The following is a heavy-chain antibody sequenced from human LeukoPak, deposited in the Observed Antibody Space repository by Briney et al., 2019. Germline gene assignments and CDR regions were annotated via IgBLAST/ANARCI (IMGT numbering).Heavy chain of an antibody. CDR1: GYTFTGYY. J-gene: IGHJ5*02. CDR3: VRWPRVRGPNWFDP. CDR2: INPNSGGT. D-gene: IGHD3-10*01. V-gene: IGHV1-2*02. Sequence: ASVKVSCKASGYTFTGYYMHWVRQAPGQGLEWMGWINPNSGGTNYAQKFQGRVTMTRDTSISTAYMELSRLRSDDTAVYYCVRWPRVRGPNWFDPWGQGTLVTVSS.